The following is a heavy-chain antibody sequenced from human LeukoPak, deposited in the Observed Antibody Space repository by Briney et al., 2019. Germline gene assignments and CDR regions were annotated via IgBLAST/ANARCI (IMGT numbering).Heavy chain of an antibody. D-gene: IGHD5-12*01. CDR1: GFTFGDYA. CDR2: IRSKAYGGTT. Sequence: GGSLRLSCTASGFTFGDYAMSWVRQAPGKGLEWVGFIRSKAYGGTTEYAASVKGRFTISRDDSKGIAYLQMNSLKTEDTAVYYCTRKLRSKYYFDYWGQGTLVTVSS. CDR3: TRKLRSKYYFDY. V-gene: IGHV3-49*04. J-gene: IGHJ4*02.